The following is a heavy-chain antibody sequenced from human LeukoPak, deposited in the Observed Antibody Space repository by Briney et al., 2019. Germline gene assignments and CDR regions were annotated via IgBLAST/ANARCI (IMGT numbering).Heavy chain of an antibody. J-gene: IGHJ4*02. CDR2: TSASGST. CDR3: TRESGPYCPFGY. V-gene: IGHV4-4*07. D-gene: IGHD1-26*01. Sequence: SETLSLTCSVSGASISTYYWSWIRQPAGKGLEWIGRTSASGSTNYIPSLKSRVTMSVDTSKNQFSLKLTSVAAADTAMYYCTRESGPYCPFGYWGQGTLVVVPS. CDR1: GASISTYY.